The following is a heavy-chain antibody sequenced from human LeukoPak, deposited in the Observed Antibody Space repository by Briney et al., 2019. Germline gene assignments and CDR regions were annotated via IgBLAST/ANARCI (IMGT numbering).Heavy chain of an antibody. Sequence: GGSLRLSCAASGFTFDDYAMHWVRHAPGKGLEWVSGISWNSGRIGYADSVKGRFTISRDNAKNSLYLQMNSLRAEDTAVYYCARDPAYYYILTGYSPKGIDYWGQGTLVTVSS. CDR1: GFTFDDYA. CDR2: ISWNSGRI. J-gene: IGHJ4*02. CDR3: ARDPAYYYILTGYSPKGIDY. D-gene: IGHD3-9*01. V-gene: IGHV3-9*01.